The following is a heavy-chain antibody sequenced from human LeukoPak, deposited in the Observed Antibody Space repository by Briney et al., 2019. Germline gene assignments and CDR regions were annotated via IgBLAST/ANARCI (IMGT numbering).Heavy chain of an antibody. CDR1: GFTFSSYS. J-gene: IGHJ4*02. CDR3: ARVHFSSSPYFDY. V-gene: IGHV3-21*01. Sequence: GGSLRLSCAASGFTFSSYSMNWVRQAPGKGLEWVSSISSGSGYIYYADSVKGRFTISRDNSKNTLYLQMNSLRAKDTAVYYCARVHFSSSPYFDYWGQGTLVTVSS. CDR2: ISSGSGYI. D-gene: IGHD6-6*01.